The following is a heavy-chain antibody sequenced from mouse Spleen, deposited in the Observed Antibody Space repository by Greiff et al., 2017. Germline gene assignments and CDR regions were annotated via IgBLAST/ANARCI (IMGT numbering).Heavy chain of an antibody. J-gene: IGHJ4*01. D-gene: IGHD1-2*01. CDR3: ARTRGRLRLPYYAMDY. CDR1: GYTFTDYG. V-gene: IGHV1-67*01. CDR2: ISTYYDDS. Sequence: QVQLQQSGPELVRPGVSVKISCKGSGYTFTDYGMHWVKQSHAKSLEWIGIISTYYDDSNYNQKFKDKATMTVDKSSSTAYMELARLTSEDSAVYYCARTRGRLRLPYYAMDYWGQGTSVTVSS.